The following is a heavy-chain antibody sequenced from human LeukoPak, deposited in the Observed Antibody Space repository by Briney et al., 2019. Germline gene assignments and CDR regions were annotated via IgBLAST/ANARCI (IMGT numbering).Heavy chain of an antibody. J-gene: IGHJ4*02. D-gene: IGHD5-18*01. CDR1: GYTFTGYY. V-gene: IGHV1-2*06. CDR2: INPNRGGT. Sequence: ASVKVSCKASGYTFTGYYMHRVRQAPGQGLEWMGRINPNRGGTNHAQKFQGRVTMTRITSISSAYMELSRLRSDDTAVYYWARDGDTAMVSDYFDYWGQGTLVTVSS. CDR3: ARDGDTAMVSDYFDY.